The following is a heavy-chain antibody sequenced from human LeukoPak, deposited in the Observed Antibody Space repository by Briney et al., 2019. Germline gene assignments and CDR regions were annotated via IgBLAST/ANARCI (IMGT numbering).Heavy chain of an antibody. CDR2: IIPIFGTA. D-gene: IGHD2-8*01. Sequence: SVKVSCKASGGTFSSYAISWVRQAPGQGLEWMGGIIPIFGTANYAQKFKGRVTITADESTSTAYMELSSLRSEDTAVYYCARAAGFPWYWFDPWGQGTLVTVSS. V-gene: IGHV1-69*13. J-gene: IGHJ5*02. CDR1: GGTFSSYA. CDR3: ARAAGFPWYWFDP.